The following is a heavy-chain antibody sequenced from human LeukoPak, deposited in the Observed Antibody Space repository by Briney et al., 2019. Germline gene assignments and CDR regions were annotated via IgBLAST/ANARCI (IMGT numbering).Heavy chain of an antibody. J-gene: IGHJ4*02. Sequence: GSLRLSCAASGFTFSSYGMHWIRQPPGKGLEWIGSLYYSGSTYYNPSLKSRVTISEDTSKNQFSLKLSSVTAADTAVYYCARQHSSGWLLDYWGQGTLVTVSS. D-gene: IGHD6-19*01. CDR1: GFTFSSYG. CDR3: ARQHSSGWLLDY. V-gene: IGHV4-39*01. CDR2: LYYSGST.